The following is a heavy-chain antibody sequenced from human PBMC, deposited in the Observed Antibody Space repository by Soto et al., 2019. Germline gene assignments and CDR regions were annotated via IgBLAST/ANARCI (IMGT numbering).Heavy chain of an antibody. CDR2: INPSGGST. CDR3: ARESRYYDSSGYYYLDY. J-gene: IGHJ4*02. CDR1: GYTFTSYY. V-gene: IGHV1-46*01. Sequence: ASVKVSCKASGYTFTSYYMHWVRQAPGQGLEWMGIINPSGGSTSYAQKFQGRVTMTRDTSTSTVYMELSSLRSEDTAVYYCARESRYYDSSGYYYLDYWGQGTLVTVS. D-gene: IGHD3-22*01.